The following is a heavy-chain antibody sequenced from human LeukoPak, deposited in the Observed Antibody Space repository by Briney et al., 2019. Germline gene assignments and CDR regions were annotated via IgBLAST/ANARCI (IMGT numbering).Heavy chain of an antibody. V-gene: IGHV3-21*01. CDR3: ARATRGGYDGYFDY. D-gene: IGHD5-12*01. J-gene: IGHJ4*02. CDR1: GFTLSSYS. Sequence: GGSLRLSCAASGFTLSSYSMNWVRQAPGKGPEWVSFISTSSSYIYYADSVKGRFIISRDNARKSLYLQMNSLRAEDTAVYYCARATRGGYDGYFDYWGQGTLVTVSP. CDR2: ISTSSSYI.